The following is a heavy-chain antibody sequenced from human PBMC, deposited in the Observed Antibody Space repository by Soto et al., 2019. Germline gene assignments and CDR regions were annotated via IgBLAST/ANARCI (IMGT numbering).Heavy chain of an antibody. D-gene: IGHD6-19*01. J-gene: IGHJ5*02. CDR2: ISAYNGNT. V-gene: IGHV1-18*01. Sequence: VKVSCKASGGTFSSYTISWVRQAPGQGLEWMGWISAYNGNTNYAQKLQGRVTMTTDTSTSTAYMELRSLRSDDTAVYYCARESAVAALDPWGQGTLVTVSS. CDR1: GGTFSSYT. CDR3: ARESAVAALDP.